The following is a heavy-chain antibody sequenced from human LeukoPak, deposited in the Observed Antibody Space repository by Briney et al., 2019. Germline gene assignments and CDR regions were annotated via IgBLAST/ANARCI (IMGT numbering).Heavy chain of an antibody. CDR2: IIPIFGTA. V-gene: IGHV1-69*13. J-gene: IGHJ6*02. CDR3: ARTLPTIRGLYYYYGMDV. Sequence: GASVKVSCKASGGTFSSYAISWVRQAPGQGLEWMGGIIPIFGTANYAQKFQGRVTITADESTSTAYMELSSLRSEDTAVYYCARTLPTIRGLYYYYGMDVWGQGTTVTVSS. D-gene: IGHD5-12*01. CDR1: GGTFSSYA.